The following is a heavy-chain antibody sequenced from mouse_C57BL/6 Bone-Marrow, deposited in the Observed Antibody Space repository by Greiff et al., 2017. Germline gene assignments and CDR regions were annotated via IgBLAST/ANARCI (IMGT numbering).Heavy chain of an antibody. Sequence: QVQLQQPGAELVKPGASVKLSCKASGYTFTSYWMHWVKQRPGQCLEWIGMIHPNSGSTNYNEKFKSKATLTVDKSSSTAYMQLSSLTSEDSAVXYCARTGWLLPYFDNWAQGTTLTDS. V-gene: IGHV1-64*01. J-gene: IGHJ2*01. CDR3: ARTGWLLPYFDN. D-gene: IGHD2-3*01. CDR2: IHPNSGST. CDR1: GYTFTSYW.